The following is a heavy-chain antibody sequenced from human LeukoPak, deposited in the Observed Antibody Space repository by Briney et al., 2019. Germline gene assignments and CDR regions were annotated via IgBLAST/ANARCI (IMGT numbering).Heavy chain of an antibody. V-gene: IGHV4-34*01. CDR2: INNSGST. CDR1: GGSFSGYY. Sequence: SETLSLTCAVHGGSFSGYYWSWSPPPPGKGREWIGEINNSGSTNYNPSLKSRVTISVDTSKIQFSLKLSSVTAAYTAVYYCARGGQWLRPFDYWGQGTLVTVSS. CDR3: ARGGQWLRPFDY. D-gene: IGHD5-12*01. J-gene: IGHJ4*02.